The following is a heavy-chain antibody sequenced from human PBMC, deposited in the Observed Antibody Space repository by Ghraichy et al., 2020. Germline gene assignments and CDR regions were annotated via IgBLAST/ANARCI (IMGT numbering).Heavy chain of an antibody. CDR3: ARDGCSSRTCSFYN. CDR2: IGSGGTSF. Sequence: GGSLRLSCAASGFTFSSYSMNWVRQAPGKGLEWVSCIGSGGTSFYYAGSVKGRFTISRDNAKNSLYLDMNSLRAEDTALYYCARDGCSSRTCSFYNWGQGALVTVSS. D-gene: IGHD2-15*01. J-gene: IGHJ4*02. V-gene: IGHV3-48*04. CDR1: GFTFSSYS.